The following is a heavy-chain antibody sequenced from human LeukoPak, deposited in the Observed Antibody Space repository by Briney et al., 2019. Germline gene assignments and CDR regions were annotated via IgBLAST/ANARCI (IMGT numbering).Heavy chain of an antibody. Sequence: PSETLSLTCTVSGGSVSSGSYYWRWIRQPPGKGLEWIGYVYYNGSTSYNPSLKSRVTISVDTSKNQFSLKLRSVTAADTAVYYCARGSFYYFDYWGQGTLVTVSS. CDR3: ARGSFYYFDY. V-gene: IGHV4-61*01. J-gene: IGHJ4*02. CDR1: GGSVSSGSYY. D-gene: IGHD6-25*01. CDR2: VYYNGST.